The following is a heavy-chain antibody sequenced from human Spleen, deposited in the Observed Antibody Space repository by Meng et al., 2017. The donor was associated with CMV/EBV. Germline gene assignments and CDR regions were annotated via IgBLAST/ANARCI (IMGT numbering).Heavy chain of an antibody. D-gene: IGHD5-18*01. CDR3: ARSSSTWIQLSFDY. Sequence: GESLKISCAASGFGVSITYMAWVRQAPGKGLEWVSHVTSSGTTIHYADSVKGRFTSSRDNAKNSLYLQMNSLRAEDTAVYYCARSSSTWIQLSFDYWGQGSLVTVSS. CDR2: VTSSGTTI. J-gene: IGHJ4*02. CDR1: GFGVSITY. V-gene: IGHV3-11*01.